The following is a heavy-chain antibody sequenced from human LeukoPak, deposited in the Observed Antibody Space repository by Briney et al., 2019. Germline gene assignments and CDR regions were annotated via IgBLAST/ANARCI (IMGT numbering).Heavy chain of an antibody. J-gene: IGHJ3*02. CDR3: AKGNGIYAFDI. Sequence: GGSLRLSCAASGFTFSSYGMHWVRQAPGKGLEWVAVISYDGSNKYYADSVKGRFTISRDNSKNTLYLQMNSLRAEDTAVYYCAKGNGIYAFDIWGQGTMVTVSS. V-gene: IGHV3-30*18. CDR2: ISYDGSNK. D-gene: IGHD1-14*01. CDR1: GFTFSSYG.